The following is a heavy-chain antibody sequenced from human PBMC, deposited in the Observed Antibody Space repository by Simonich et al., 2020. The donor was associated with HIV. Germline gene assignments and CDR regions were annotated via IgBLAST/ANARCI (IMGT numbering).Heavy chain of an antibody. J-gene: IGHJ2*01. Sequence: QVQLQESGPGLVKPSETLSLTCAVSGYSISSGYYWGRFRQPPGKGLEWIGSIYPSGSTYYNPSLKSRVTISVDTSKNQFSLKMRSVTAADTAVYYCARSGYSSSWSHWYFDLWGRGTLVTVSS. CDR2: IYPSGST. V-gene: IGHV4-38-2*01. CDR3: ARSGYSSSWSHWYFDL. D-gene: IGHD6-13*01. CDR1: GYSISSGYY.